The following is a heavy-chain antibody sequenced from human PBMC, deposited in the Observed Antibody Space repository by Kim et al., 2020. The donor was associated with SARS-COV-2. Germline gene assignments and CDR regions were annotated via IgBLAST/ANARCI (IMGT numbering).Heavy chain of an antibody. Sequence: PSLKSRVTISVETSKNQLSLKLSSVTAADTAMYYCARSSSYYYDTLHDYWGQGSLVTVSS. J-gene: IGHJ4*02. D-gene: IGHD3-22*01. CDR3: ARSSSYYYDTLHDY. V-gene: IGHV4-31*02.